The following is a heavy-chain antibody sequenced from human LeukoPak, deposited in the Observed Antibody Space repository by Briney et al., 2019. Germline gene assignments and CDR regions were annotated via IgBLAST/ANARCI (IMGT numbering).Heavy chain of an antibody. CDR2: INHSGST. CDR3: AREDDYGGKQNAFDI. J-gene: IGHJ3*02. Sequence: SETLSLTCAVYGGSFSGYYWSWIRQPPGKGLEWIGEINHSGSTNYNPSLESRVTISVDTSKNQFSLKLSSVTAADTAVYYCAREDDYGGKQNAFDIWGQGTMVTVSS. V-gene: IGHV4-34*01. D-gene: IGHD4-23*01. CDR1: GGSFSGYY.